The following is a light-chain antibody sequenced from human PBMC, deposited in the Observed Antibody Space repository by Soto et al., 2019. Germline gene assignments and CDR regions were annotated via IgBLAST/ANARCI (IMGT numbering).Light chain of an antibody. CDR1: SSDVGAYDY. CDR2: DVS. V-gene: IGLV2-14*03. Sequence: QSVLTQPASVSGSPGQSIAISCTGTSSDVGAYDYVSWYQQHPAKAPKLMIYDVSNRPSGVSNRFSGSKSGNTASLTISGLQAEDEVDYYCSSYTISSTPLYVFGTGTKVTVL. CDR3: SSYTISSTPLYV. J-gene: IGLJ1*01.